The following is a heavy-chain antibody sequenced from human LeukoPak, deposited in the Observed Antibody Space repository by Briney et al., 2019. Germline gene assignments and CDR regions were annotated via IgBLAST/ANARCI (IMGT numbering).Heavy chain of an antibody. Sequence: GGSLRLSCAASGFTVSSNYMSWVRQAPGKGLEWVSVIYSGGSTYYADSVKGRFTISRDNSKNTLYLQMNSLKTEDTAVYYCTTHPRGAIRYWGQGTLVTVSS. CDR3: TTHPRGAIRY. J-gene: IGHJ4*02. CDR2: IYSGGST. V-gene: IGHV3-53*01. D-gene: IGHD2-21*01. CDR1: GFTVSSNY.